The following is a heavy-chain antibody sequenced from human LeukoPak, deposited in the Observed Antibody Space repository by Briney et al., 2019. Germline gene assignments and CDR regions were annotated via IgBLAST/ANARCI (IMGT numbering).Heavy chain of an antibody. V-gene: IGHV3-74*01. CDR1: GFTFNNYW. CDR2: IENNGRST. CDR3: AKEYYDILTGYYPLDP. D-gene: IGHD3-9*01. J-gene: IGHJ5*02. Sequence: GGSLRLSCEASGFTFNNYWMHWVRQAPGKGLVWVSHIENNGRSTNYADSVKGRFTISRDNTRNTLSLEMNSLRAEDTAVYYCAKEYYDILTGYYPLDPWGQGTLVTVSS.